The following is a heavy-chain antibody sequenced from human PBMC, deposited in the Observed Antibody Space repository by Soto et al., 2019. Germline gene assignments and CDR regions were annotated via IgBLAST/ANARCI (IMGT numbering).Heavy chain of an antibody. V-gene: IGHV4-39*01. CDR1: GDSISSSPHY. CDR3: ATHGAWAPLD. Sequence: QLQLQESGPGLVKPSETLSLTCTVSGDSISSSPHYWAWVRQPPGKGLEWIVSTYYRGSTLSSPSLRGRVTTSVDTATDQISLKLKSVTAADTAVYFFATHGAWAPLDWGQGTLVTVSS. D-gene: IGHD3-16*01. J-gene: IGHJ4*02. CDR2: TYYRGST.